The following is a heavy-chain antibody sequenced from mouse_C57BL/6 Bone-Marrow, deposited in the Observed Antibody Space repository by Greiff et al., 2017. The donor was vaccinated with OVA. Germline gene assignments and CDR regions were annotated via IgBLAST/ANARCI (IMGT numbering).Heavy chain of an antibody. CDR1: GFTFSDFY. CDR2: SRNKANDYTT. J-gene: IGHJ1*03. D-gene: IGHD1-1*01. V-gene: IGHV7-1*01. Sequence: DVMLVESGGGLVQSGRSLRLSCATSGFTFSDFYMEWVRQAPGKGLEWIAASRNKANDYTTEYSASVKGRFIVSRDTSQSILYLQMNALRAEDTAIYYCARDASPSHYYGSPYWYFDVWGTGTTVTVSS. CDR3: ARDASPSHYYGSPYWYFDV.